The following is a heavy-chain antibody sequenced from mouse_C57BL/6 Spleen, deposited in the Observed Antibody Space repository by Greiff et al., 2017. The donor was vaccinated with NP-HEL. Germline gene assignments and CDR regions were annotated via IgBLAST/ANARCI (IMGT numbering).Heavy chain of an antibody. CDR3: ARHISPYYFDY. Sequence: DVMLVESGGDLVKPGGSLKLSCAASGFTFSSYGMSWVRQTPDKRLEWVATISSGGSYTYYPDSVKGRVTISRDNAKNTLYLQLSSLKSEDTAMYYCARHISPYYFDYWGQGTTLTVSS. V-gene: IGHV5-6*02. D-gene: IGHD1-3*01. J-gene: IGHJ2*01. CDR1: GFTFSSYG. CDR2: ISSGGSYT.